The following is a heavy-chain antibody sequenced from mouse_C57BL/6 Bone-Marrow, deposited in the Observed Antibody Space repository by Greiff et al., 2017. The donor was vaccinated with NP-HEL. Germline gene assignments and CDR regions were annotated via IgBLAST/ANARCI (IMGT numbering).Heavy chain of an antibody. J-gene: IGHJ2*01. D-gene: IGHD1-1*01. Sequence: VQLQQPGAELVMPGASVKLSCKASGYTFTSYWMHWVKQRPGQGLEWIGEIDPSDSYTNYNQKFKGKSTLTVDKSSSTAYMQLSSLTSEDSAVYYCARSPYYGSSYGDYWGQGTTLTVSS. V-gene: IGHV1-69*01. CDR3: ARSPYYGSSYGDY. CDR2: IDPSDSYT. CDR1: GYTFTSYW.